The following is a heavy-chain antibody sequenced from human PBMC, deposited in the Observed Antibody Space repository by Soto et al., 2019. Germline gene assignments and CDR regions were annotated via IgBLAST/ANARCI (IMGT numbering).Heavy chain of an antibody. CDR1: GVSISSYF. D-gene: IGHD6-25*01. Sequence: SETLSLTYSVSGVSISSYFWSWIRQAPGRGLEWIGYTYHRGSTNYSPSLKSRVAISLDTSENQFSLKVNSVTAADTAVYYCARIGGYHGPLDYWGQGTPVTVSS. CDR2: TYHRGST. J-gene: IGHJ4*02. V-gene: IGHV4-59*01. CDR3: ARIGGYHGPLDY.